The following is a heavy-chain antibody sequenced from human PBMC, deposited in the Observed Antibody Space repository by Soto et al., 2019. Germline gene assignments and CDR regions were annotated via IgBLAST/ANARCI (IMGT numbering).Heavy chain of an antibody. D-gene: IGHD3-10*01. CDR1: GFTFGSYA. V-gene: IGHV3-30-3*01. CDR2: ISYDGSNK. Sequence: GGSLRLSCAASGFTFGSYAMHWVRQAPGKGLEWVAVISYDGSNKYYADSVKGRFTISRDNSKNTLYLQMNSLRAEDTAVYYCARDWRITMVRGAPGYWGQGTLVXVSS. CDR3: ARDWRITMVRGAPGY. J-gene: IGHJ4*02.